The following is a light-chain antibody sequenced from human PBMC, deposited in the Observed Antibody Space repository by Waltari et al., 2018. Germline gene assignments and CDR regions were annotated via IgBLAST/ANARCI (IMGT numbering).Light chain of an antibody. J-gene: IGLJ2*01. CDR3: YSTDSSGNHSV. V-gene: IGLV3-10*01. CDR2: EDS. CDR1: ALPQKY. Sequence: SSELTQPPSVSVSPGQTARITCSGDALPQKYAYWYQQKSGQAPVLVIYEDSKRPSGIPERFSGSSSGTMATLTISGAQVEDEADYYCYSTDSSGNHSVFGGGTKLTVL.